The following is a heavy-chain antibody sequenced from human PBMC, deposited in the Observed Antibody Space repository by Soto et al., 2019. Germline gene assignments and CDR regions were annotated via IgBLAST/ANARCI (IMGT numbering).Heavy chain of an antibody. Sequence: GGSRRLSCAASGFTFDDYARHWVRQAPGKGLEWVSGISWNSGSIGYADSVKGRFTISRDNAKNSLYLQMNSLRAEDTALYYCAKGLLAAEFYYGMDVWGQGTTVTVSS. CDR2: ISWNSGSI. V-gene: IGHV3-9*01. J-gene: IGHJ6*02. CDR1: GFTFDDYA. D-gene: IGHD2-15*01. CDR3: AKGLLAAEFYYGMDV.